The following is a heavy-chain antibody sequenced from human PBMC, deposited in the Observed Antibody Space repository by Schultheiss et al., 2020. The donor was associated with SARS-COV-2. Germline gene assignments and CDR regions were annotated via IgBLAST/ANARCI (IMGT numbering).Heavy chain of an antibody. CDR3: ARVTTLVDY. Sequence: GGSLRLSCAASGFTFSNYWMQWVRQAPGKGLQWMANIKQDGSVEHYVDSVRGRFIISRDNAKNSLYLQMNSLRAEDTAVYYCARVTTLVDYWGQGTLVTVSS. CDR1: GFTFSNYW. D-gene: IGHD4-23*01. J-gene: IGHJ4*02. V-gene: IGHV3-7*01. CDR2: IKQDGSVE.